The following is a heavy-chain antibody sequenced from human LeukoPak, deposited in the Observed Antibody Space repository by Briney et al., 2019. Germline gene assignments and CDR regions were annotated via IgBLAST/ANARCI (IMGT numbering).Heavy chain of an antibody. CDR1: GGSFSGYY. D-gene: IGHD3-16*01. V-gene: IGHV4-34*01. CDR2: INHRVST. Sequence: SETLSLTCAVYGGSFSGYYWSWIRQPPGKGLEWIGEINHRVSTNYNPSLKSRVTISVDTSKNQFSLKLSSVTAADTAVYYCARDHYDYVWGSSFDYWGQGTLVTVSS. J-gene: IGHJ4*02. CDR3: ARDHYDYVWGSSFDY.